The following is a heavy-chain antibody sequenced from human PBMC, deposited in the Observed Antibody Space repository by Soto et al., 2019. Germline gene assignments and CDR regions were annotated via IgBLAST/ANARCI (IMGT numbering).Heavy chain of an antibody. CDR1: GGSISDYY. Sequence: PSETLSLTCTVSGGSISDYYWSWIRQPPGKGLEWIGYIYYSGSTYYNPSLKSRVTISVDTSKNQFSLKLSSVTAADTAVYYCAREGSSYGYPFNWGQGTLVTVSS. CDR3: AREGSSYGYPFN. J-gene: IGHJ4*02. V-gene: IGHV4-59*06. D-gene: IGHD5-18*01. CDR2: IYYSGST.